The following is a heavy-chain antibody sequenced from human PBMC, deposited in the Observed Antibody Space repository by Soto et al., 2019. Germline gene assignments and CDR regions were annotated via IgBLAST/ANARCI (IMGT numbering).Heavy chain of an antibody. Sequence: SETLSLTCTVSGGSISSYYWSWIRQPPGKGLEWIGYIYYSGSTNYNPSLKSRVTISVDTSKNQFSLKLSSVTAADTAVYYCARGVDARWRYWGQGTLVTVSS. J-gene: IGHJ4*02. CDR3: ARGVDARWRY. V-gene: IGHV4-59*01. D-gene: IGHD2-15*01. CDR1: GGSISSYY. CDR2: IYYSGST.